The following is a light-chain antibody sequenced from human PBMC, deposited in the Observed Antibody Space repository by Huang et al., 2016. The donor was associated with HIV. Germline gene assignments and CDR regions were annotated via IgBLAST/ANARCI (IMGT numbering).Light chain of an antibody. V-gene: IGKV2-28*01. CDR2: LGS. J-gene: IGKJ1*01. Sequence: IVMTQSPVSLPVTPGEPASVSCRSSQSLLHSNVYNYLDWYLQKPGQSPQLLIYLGSNRASGVPDRFSGSGSGTDFTLKISRVQAEDVGVYYCMQALQTPWTFGQGTKVEIK. CDR1: QSLLHSNVYNY. CDR3: MQALQTPWT.